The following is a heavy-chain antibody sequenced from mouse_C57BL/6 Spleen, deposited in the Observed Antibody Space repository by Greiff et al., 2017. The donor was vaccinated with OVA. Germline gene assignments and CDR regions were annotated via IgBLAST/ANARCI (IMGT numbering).Heavy chain of an antibody. Sequence: QVQLQQPGTELVKPGASVKLSCKASGYTFTSYWMNWVKQRPGQGLEWIGNINPSNGGTNYNEKLKSKATLTVDKSSSTAYMQLSSLTSEDSSVYYCSREESSFAWVAYWGQGTLVTVSA. J-gene: IGHJ3*01. CDR2: INPSNGGT. CDR1: GYTFTSYW. CDR3: SREESSFAWVAY. V-gene: IGHV1-53*01. D-gene: IGHD1-1*01.